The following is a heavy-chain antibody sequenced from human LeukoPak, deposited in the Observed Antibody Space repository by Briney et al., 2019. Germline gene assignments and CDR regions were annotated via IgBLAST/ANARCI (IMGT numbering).Heavy chain of an antibody. V-gene: IGHV1-46*01. CDR3: ASVYSGAARPFDY. Sequence: ASAKVSCKASGYTFTSYYMHWVRQAPGQGLEWMGIINPSGGSTSYAQKFQGRVTMTRDTSTSTVYMELSSLRSEDTAVYYCASVYSGAARPFDYWGQGTLVTVSS. J-gene: IGHJ4*02. CDR1: GYTFTSYY. D-gene: IGHD6-6*01. CDR2: INPSGGST.